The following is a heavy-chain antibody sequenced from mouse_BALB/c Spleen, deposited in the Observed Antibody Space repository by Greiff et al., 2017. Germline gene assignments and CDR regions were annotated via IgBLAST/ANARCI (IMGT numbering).Heavy chain of an antibody. V-gene: IGHV2-4-1*01. Sequence: VQLQQSGPGLVQPSQSLSITCTVSGFSLTSYGVHWVRQSPGKGLEWLGVIWSGGSTDYNAAFISRLSISKDNSKSQVFFKMNSLQADDTAIYYCARFGNFAYWGQGTLVTVSA. D-gene: IGHD2-1*01. CDR2: IWSGGST. J-gene: IGHJ3*01. CDR3: ARFGNFAY. CDR1: GFSLTSYG.